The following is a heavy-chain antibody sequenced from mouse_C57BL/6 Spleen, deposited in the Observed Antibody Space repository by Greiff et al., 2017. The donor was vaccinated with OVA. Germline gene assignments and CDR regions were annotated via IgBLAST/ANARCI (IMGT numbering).Heavy chain of an antibody. J-gene: IGHJ2*01. CDR3: AREAYYSNYLDY. CDR2: IYPGSGNT. D-gene: IGHD2-5*01. Sequence: VQGVESGAELVRPGASVKLSCKASGYTFTDYYINWVKQRPGQGLEWIARIYPGSGNTYYNEKFKGKATLTAEKSSSTAYMQLSSLTSEDSAVYFCAREAYYSNYLDYWGQGTTLTVSS. V-gene: IGHV1-76*01. CDR1: GYTFTDYY.